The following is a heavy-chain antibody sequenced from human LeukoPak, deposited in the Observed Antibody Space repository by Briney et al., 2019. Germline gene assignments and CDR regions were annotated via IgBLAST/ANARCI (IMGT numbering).Heavy chain of an antibody. Sequence: PSETLSLTCTVSGGSISSYYWSWIRQPPGKGLEWIGYIYYSGSTNYNPSLKSRVTISVDTSKNQFSLKLSSVTAADTAVYYCARHASITMVRGVIRDSFTIDYWGQGTLVTVSS. CDR2: IYYSGST. V-gene: IGHV4-59*08. CDR3: ARHASITMVRGVIRDSFTIDY. D-gene: IGHD3-10*01. J-gene: IGHJ4*02. CDR1: GGSISSYY.